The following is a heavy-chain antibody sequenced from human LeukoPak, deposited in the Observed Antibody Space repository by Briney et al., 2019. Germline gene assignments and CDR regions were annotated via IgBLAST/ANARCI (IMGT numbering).Heavy chain of an antibody. J-gene: IGHJ4*02. CDR3: ARVDTAMAVVY. CDR2: IYYSGSI. D-gene: IGHD5-18*01. V-gene: IGHV4-59*08. CDR1: GGSFSGYY. Sequence: PSETLSLTCAVYGGSFSGYYWSWIRQPPGKGLEWIGYIYYSGSINYNPSLKSRVTISVDTSKNQFSLKLSSVTAADTAVYYCARVDTAMAVVYWGQGTLVTVSS.